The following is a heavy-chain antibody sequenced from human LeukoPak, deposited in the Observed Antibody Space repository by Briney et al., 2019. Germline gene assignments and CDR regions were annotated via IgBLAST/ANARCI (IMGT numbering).Heavy chain of an antibody. J-gene: IGHJ6*02. D-gene: IGHD3-16*01. Sequence: PSETPSLTCAVSGGSISSSNWWSWVRQPPGKGLEWIGEIYHSGSTNYNPSLKSRVTISVDKSKNQFSLKLSSVTAADTAVYYCAKGSRRLSPYYYYGMDVWGQGTTVTVSS. CDR2: IYHSGST. CDR1: GGSISSSNW. V-gene: IGHV4-4*02. CDR3: AKGSRRLSPYYYYGMDV.